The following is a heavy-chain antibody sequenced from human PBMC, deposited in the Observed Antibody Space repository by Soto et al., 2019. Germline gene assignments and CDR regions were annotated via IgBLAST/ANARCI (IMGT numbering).Heavy chain of an antibody. CDR1: GFLFSTYW. CDR2: IKSAGSST. D-gene: IGHD2-21*01. Sequence: EVQLVESGGGLVQPGGSLRLSCAASGFLFSTYWLFWVRQVPRKGLLWVSRIKSAGSSTSYADSVRGRFTISRDNTKNTLYLQMTSLRAEDTAVYYCAIGGGDYNYFDHWGQGILVTVSS. CDR3: AIGGGDYNYFDH. J-gene: IGHJ4*02. V-gene: IGHV3-74*01.